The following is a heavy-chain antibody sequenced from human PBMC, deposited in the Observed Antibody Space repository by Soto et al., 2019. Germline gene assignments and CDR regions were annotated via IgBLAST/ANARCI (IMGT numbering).Heavy chain of an antibody. D-gene: IGHD3-10*01. CDR3: GSGRHYTWTF. CDR2: ISHSGRT. J-gene: IGHJ4*02. V-gene: IGHV4-34*01. Sequence: QVQLQQWGAGMLKPSETLSLTCAAYGDSLSDYFWTWIRQPPGKGLEWIGEISHSGRTIYNPSLMSRVTISIDLSKDQFSLRLTSGTAADTAVYYCGSGRHYTWTFWGQGTLVTVSS. CDR1: GDSLSDYF.